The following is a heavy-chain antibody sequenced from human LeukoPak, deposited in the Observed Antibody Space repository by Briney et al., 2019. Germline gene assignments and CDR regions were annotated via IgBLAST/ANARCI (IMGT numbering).Heavy chain of an antibody. J-gene: IGHJ4*02. V-gene: IGHV3-30*02. CDR2: IRYDGTKK. CDR1: GFTFSSYG. D-gene: IGHD5-18*01. CDR3: AKDYDGYTYGNLDE. Sequence: GGSLRLSCAASGFTFSSYGMHWVRQAPGKGLEWVAFIRYDGTKKYYTDSVKGRFTISRDNSKNTLYLQMDSLRAEDTAVYYCAKDYDGYTYGNLDEWGQGTLVTVPS.